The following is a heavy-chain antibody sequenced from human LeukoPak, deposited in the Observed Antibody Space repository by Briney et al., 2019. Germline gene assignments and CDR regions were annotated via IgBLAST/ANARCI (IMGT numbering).Heavy chain of an antibody. CDR1: GYSFTNYY. J-gene: IGHJ2*01. CDR2: INPGGGST. V-gene: IGHV1-46*01. D-gene: IGHD4-17*01. Sequence: ASVKVSCKASGYSFTNYYLHWVRQAPGQGFEWMGIINPGGGSTTYAQKFQGRVTMTRDTSISTAYMELSRLRSDDTAVYYCARDDYGDYWYFDLWGRGTLVTVSS. CDR3: ARDDYGDYWYFDL.